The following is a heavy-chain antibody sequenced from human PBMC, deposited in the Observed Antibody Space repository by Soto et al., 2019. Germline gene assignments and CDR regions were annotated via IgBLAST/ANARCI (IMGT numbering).Heavy chain of an antibody. CDR3: ARAVTYYDFWSGYHET. CDR2: INAGNGNT. D-gene: IGHD3-3*01. CDR1: GYTFTSYA. Sequence: ASVKVSCKASGYTFTSYAMHWVRQAPGQRLEWMGWINAGNGNTKYSQKFQGRVTITRDTSASTAYMVLGSLRSEDTGVYYCARAVTYYDFWSGYHETWGQGTLVTVSS. J-gene: IGHJ5*02. V-gene: IGHV1-3*01.